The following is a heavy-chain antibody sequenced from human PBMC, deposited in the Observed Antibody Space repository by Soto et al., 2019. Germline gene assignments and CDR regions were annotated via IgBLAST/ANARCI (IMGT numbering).Heavy chain of an antibody. D-gene: IGHD6-6*01. CDR2: IYYSGST. V-gene: IGHV4-31*03. CDR3: ARGSSIAGLYYGMDV. J-gene: IGHJ6*02. Sequence: SETLSLTCTVSGGSISSGGHYWSWIRQHPGKGLEWIGYIYYSGSTYYNPSLKSRVTISVDTSKNQFSLKLSSVTAADTAVYYCARGSSIAGLYYGMDVWGQGTTVTVSS. CDR1: GGSISSGGHY.